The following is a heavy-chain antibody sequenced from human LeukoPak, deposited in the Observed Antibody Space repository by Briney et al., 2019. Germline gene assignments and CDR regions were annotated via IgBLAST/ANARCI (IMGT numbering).Heavy chain of an antibody. CDR2: IKSKANSSGT. CDR1: GFSFSDHY. CDR3: TRVRLGAATRYFDY. Sequence: GRSLRLSCAASGFSFSDHYMGSVRLAPGKGLEWLGRIKSKANSSGTDYAASVKGRFTLSRDDSKDSLYLQMNSLRSEDTALYYCTRVRLGAATRYFDYWGQGTLVTVSS. J-gene: IGHJ4*02. V-gene: IGHV3-72*01. D-gene: IGHD1-26*01.